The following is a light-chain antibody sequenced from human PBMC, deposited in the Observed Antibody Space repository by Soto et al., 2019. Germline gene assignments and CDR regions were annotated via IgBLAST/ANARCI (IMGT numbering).Light chain of an antibody. J-gene: IGLJ2*01. CDR1: SSNLGAGYD. CDR2: ANS. CDR3: QSYDSSLSGSGV. V-gene: IGLV1-40*01. Sequence: QAVLTQPSSVSGAPGQRVTISCTGSSSNLGAGYDVHWYQQLPGTAPKLLIYANSNRPSGVPDRFSGSKSGTSASLAITGLQDEDEADYYCQSYDSSLSGSGVFGGGTQLTVL.